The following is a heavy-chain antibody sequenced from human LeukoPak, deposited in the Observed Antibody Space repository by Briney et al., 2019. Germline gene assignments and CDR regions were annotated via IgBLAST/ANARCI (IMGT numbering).Heavy chain of an antibody. CDR1: GGPISSDY. J-gene: IGHJ5*02. D-gene: IGHD2-8*01. CDR2: RYYSGST. Sequence: SETLSLTCTVSGGPISSDYWSWIRQPQGQGLGWMGYRYYSGSTNYNPSPKSRVTMSIDTSTNQFSLSLTSVTAADTAVYYCARETYCTTPGCYPPNWLDPWGRGILVTV. CDR3: ARETYCTTPGCYPPNWLDP. V-gene: IGHV4-59*01.